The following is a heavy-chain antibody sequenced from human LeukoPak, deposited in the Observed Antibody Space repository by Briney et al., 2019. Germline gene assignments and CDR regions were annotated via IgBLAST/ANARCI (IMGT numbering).Heavy chain of an antibody. CDR1: GFTFSNAW. V-gene: IGHV3-15*01. D-gene: IGHD3-10*01. CDR2: VKSKADGGTT. J-gene: IGHJ4*02. CDR3: TTTPGRDY. Sequence: GESLRLSCAASGFTFSNAWMSWVCQAPGKGLEWVGRVKSKADGGTTDYAAPVKGRFTISRDDSQNTLYLQMDSLKTEDTAVYYCTTTPGRDYWGQGTLVTVSS.